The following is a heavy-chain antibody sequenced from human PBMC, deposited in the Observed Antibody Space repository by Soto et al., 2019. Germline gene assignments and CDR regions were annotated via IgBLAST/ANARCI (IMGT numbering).Heavy chain of an antibody. CDR2: TSGSGGST. D-gene: IGHD3-10*01. J-gene: IGHJ4*02. CDR1: GFTFSTYA. CDR3: AKGHYFGSGTFLDY. Sequence: QSGGSLRLSCAASGFTFSTYAMSWVRQAPGKGLEWVSATSGSGGSTYYADSVKGRFTISRDNSKNTVYLQMSSLRADDTAVYYCAKGHYFGSGTFLDYWGQGTLVTVSS. V-gene: IGHV3-23*01.